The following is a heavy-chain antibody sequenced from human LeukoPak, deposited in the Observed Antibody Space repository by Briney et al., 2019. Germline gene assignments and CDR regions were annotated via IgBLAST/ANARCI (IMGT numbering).Heavy chain of an antibody. CDR2: ISAYNGNT. V-gene: IGHV1-18*01. CDR1: GYTFTNYG. Sequence: ASVKVSCKASGYTFTNYGISWVRQAPGQGLEWMGWISAYNGNTNYAQKLQSRVTMTTDTSTTTAYMELRSLISDDTAVYYCARSKGPRIVGDDYWGQGTLVTVSS. D-gene: IGHD1-26*01. J-gene: IGHJ4*02. CDR3: ARSKGPRIVGDDY.